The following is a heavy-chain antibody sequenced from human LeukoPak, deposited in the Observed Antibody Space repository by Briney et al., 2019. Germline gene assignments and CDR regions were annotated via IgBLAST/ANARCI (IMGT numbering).Heavy chain of an antibody. CDR2: IKQDGSEK. V-gene: IGHV3-7*01. Sequence: PGGSLRLSCAASGFTFSNYWMSWVRQAPGKGREWVANIKQDGSEKYYVDSVKGRFTISRDNAKNSLYPQMNSLRAEDTAMYYCARVRGYYYYMDVWGKGTTVTVSS. J-gene: IGHJ6*03. CDR3: ARVRGYYYYMDV. CDR1: GFTFSNYW.